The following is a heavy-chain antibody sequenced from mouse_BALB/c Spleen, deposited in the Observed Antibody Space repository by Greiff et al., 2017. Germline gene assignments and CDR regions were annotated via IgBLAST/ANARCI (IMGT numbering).Heavy chain of an antibody. CDR1: GFSLTSYG. J-gene: IGHJ3*01. CDR2: IWAGGST. V-gene: IGHV2-9*02. D-gene: IGHD2-1*01. CDR3: ARDYGNSAWFAY. Sequence: VKLVESGPGLVAPSQSLSITCTVSGFSLTSYGVHWVRQPPGKGLEWLGVIWAGGSTNYNSALMSRLSISKDNSKSQVFLKMNSLQTDDTAMYYCARDYGNSAWFAYWGQGTLVTVSA.